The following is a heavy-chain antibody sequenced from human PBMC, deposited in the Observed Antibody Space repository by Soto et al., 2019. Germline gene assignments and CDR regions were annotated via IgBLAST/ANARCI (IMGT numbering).Heavy chain of an antibody. CDR1: GFTFSSYA. V-gene: IGHV3-23*01. J-gene: IGHJ4*02. Sequence: PGGSLRLSCAASGFTFSSYAMSWVRQAPGKGLEWVSAISGSGGSTYYADSVKGRFTISRDNSKNTLYLQMNSLRAEDTAVYYCAKDPAVYYYDSSGYSYFDYWGQGTLVTVSS. CDR2: ISGSGGST. CDR3: AKDPAVYYYDSSGYSYFDY. D-gene: IGHD3-22*01.